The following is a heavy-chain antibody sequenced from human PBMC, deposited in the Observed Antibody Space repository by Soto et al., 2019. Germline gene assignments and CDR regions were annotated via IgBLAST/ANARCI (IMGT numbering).Heavy chain of an antibody. CDR2: VYYSGSS. Sequence: SEALSLTCTLSGGSISSYYWYWIRQSPRKGLEWIGYVYYSGSSSYNPSLKSRVTMSVDRSKNQVLLKLRCVTAADTATYYCARVDDILPDADYFFDMDVWGQGTRVTVSS. V-gene: IGHV4-59*01. CDR3: ARVDDILPDADYFFDMDV. D-gene: IGHD3-9*01. J-gene: IGHJ6*02. CDR1: GGSISSYY.